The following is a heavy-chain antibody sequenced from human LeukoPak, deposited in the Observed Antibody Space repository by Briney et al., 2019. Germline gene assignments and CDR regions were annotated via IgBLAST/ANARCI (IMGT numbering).Heavy chain of an antibody. CDR2: IYYSGST. CDR1: VGSISSSSYY. Sequence: SETLSLTCTVSVGSISSSSYYSGWIRQPPGKGLEWIGSIYYSGSTYYNPSLKSRVTISLDTSKNQFSLKLSSVTAADTAVYYCVIQLERNYYYYMDVWGKGTTVTVSS. V-gene: IGHV4-39*01. J-gene: IGHJ6*03. CDR3: VIQLERNYYYYMDV. D-gene: IGHD1-1*01.